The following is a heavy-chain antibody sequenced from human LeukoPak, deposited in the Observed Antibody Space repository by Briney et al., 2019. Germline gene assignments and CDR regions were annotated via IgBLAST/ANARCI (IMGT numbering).Heavy chain of an antibody. Sequence: SVKVSCKASGGTFSRYAISWVRQAPGQGLEWMGGIIPIFGTANYAQKFQGRVTITADESTSTAYMELSSLRSEDTAVYYCASGDGYNPYYYYYYMDVGGKGTTVTISS. CDR1: GGTFSRYA. CDR2: IIPIFGTA. D-gene: IGHD5-24*01. CDR3: ASGDGYNPYYYYYYMDV. V-gene: IGHV1-69*13. J-gene: IGHJ6*03.